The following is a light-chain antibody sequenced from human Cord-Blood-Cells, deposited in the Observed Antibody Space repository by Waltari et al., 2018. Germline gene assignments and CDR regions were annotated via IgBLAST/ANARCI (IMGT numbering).Light chain of an antibody. CDR3: NSRDSSGNHLV. CDR1: SLRSYY. CDR2: GKN. Sequence: SSELTQDPAVSVALGQTVRITCQGDSLRSYYASWYQQKPGQAPVLVIYGKNNRTSGIPDRFSGSSSGNTASLTITGAQAEDEADYSCNSRDSSGNHLVFGGGTKLTVL. J-gene: IGLJ3*02. V-gene: IGLV3-19*01.